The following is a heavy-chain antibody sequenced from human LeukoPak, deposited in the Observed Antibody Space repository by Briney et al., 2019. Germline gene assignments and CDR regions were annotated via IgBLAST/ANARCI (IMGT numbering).Heavy chain of an antibody. D-gene: IGHD5-24*01. CDR3: ARRERGLQLPFDY. CDR1: GGSFSGYY. CDR2: INHSGST. Sequence: PSETLSLTCAVYGGSFSGYYWSWIRQPPGKGLEWIGEINHSGSTNYNPSLKSRVTISVDTSKNQFSLKLSSVTAADTAVYYCARRERGLQLPFDYWGQGTLVTVPS. V-gene: IGHV4-34*01. J-gene: IGHJ4*02.